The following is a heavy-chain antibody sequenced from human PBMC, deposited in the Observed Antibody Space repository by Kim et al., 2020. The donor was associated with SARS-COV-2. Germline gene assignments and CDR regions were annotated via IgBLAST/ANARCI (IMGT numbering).Heavy chain of an antibody. J-gene: IGHJ3*02. CDR2: INAGNGNT. CDR1: GYTFTSYA. V-gene: IGHV1-3*01. CDR3: ARAWVDYDYIWGSYRFRAFDI. Sequence: ASVKVSCKASGYTFTSYAMHWVRQAPGQRLEWMGWINAGNGNTKYSQKFQGRVTITRDTSASTVYMELSSLRSEDTAVYYCARAWVDYDYIWGSYRFRAFDIWGQGTMVTVSS. D-gene: IGHD3-16*02.